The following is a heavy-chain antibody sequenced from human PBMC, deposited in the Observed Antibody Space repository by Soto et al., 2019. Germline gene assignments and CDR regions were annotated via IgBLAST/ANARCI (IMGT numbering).Heavy chain of an antibody. D-gene: IGHD2-2*01. CDR2: ISGSGGDT. CDR1: GFTFSSYA. V-gene: IGHV3-23*01. J-gene: IGHJ3*01. Sequence: GSLRLSCAASGFTFSSYAMSWVRQAPGKGLGWVSAISGSGGDTYYADSVQGRFTISRDNSKNTLYLQMSSLRAEDTAVYYCAKHYCGSSTTCFDAFDFWGQGTMVTVSS. CDR3: AKHYCGSSTTCFDAFDF.